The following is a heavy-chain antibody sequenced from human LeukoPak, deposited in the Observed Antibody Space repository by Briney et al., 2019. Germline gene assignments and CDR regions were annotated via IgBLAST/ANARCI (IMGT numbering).Heavy chain of an antibody. Sequence: PGGSLRHSCADPGFSFSSYATHRVREAPGKRLGWGAVISYDGSNKYYADSVKGRFTISRDNSKNTLYLQMNSLRAEDTAVYYCARDRTPTIFGVVSILHYFDYWGQGTLVTVSS. CDR1: GFSFSSYA. D-gene: IGHD3-3*01. V-gene: IGHV3-30-3*01. J-gene: IGHJ4*02. CDR2: ISYDGSNK. CDR3: ARDRTPTIFGVVSILHYFDY.